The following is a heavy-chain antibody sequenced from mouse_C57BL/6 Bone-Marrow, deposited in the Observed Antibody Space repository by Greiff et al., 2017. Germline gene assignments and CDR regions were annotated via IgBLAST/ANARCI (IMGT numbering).Heavy chain of an antibody. V-gene: IGHV1-81*01. Sequence: QVQLQQSGAELARPGASVKLSCKASGYTFTSYGISWVKQRTGPGLEWIGEIYPRSGNTYYNEKFKGKATLTADKSSSTAYMELRSLTSEDSAVYFCGVQYYGSSYWYFDVWGTGTTVTVSS. CDR3: GVQYYGSSYWYFDV. CDR2: IYPRSGNT. CDR1: GYTFTSYG. D-gene: IGHD1-1*01. J-gene: IGHJ1*03.